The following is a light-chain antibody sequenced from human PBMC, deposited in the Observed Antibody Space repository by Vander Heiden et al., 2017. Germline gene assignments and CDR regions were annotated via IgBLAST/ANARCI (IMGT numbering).Light chain of an antibody. CDR2: LNNDGRH. CDR3: QTWGTGLRV. Sequence: QLVLTQSPSASASLGASVNLTCTLSSGHSNYAIAWHQQQPDKGPRFLMKLNNDGRHIKGDGIPDRFSGSSSGADRYLTISSLQSDDEADYYCQTWGTGLRVFGGGTKLTVL. V-gene: IGLV4-69*01. CDR1: SGHSNYA. J-gene: IGLJ3*02.